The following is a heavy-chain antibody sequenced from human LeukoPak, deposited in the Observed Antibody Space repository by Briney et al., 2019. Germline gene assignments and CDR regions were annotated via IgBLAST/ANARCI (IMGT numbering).Heavy chain of an antibody. J-gene: IGHJ4*02. CDR3: AKTGTTGSETSLDY. CDR2: IWYDGSNK. CDR1: GFTFSSYG. V-gene: IGHV3-33*06. Sequence: QPGRSLRLSCAASGFTFSSYGMHWVRQAPGKGLEWVAVIWYDGSNKYYADSVKGRFTISRDNSKNTLYLQMNSLRAEDTAVYYCAKTGTTGSETSLDYWGQGTLVTVSS. D-gene: IGHD1/OR15-1a*01.